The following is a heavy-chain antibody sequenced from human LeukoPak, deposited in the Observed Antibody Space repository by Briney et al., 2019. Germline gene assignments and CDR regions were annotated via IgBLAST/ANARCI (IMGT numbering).Heavy chain of an antibody. V-gene: IGHV3-23*01. Sequence: GGSLRLSCAASGFTFSSYAMSWVLQAPGKGLEWVSAISGSGGSTYYPDSVKGRFTISRDNSKNTLYLQMNSRRAEDTAVYYCASIAGYFDYWGQGTLVTVSS. CDR3: ASIAGYFDY. CDR1: GFTFSSYA. J-gene: IGHJ4*02. D-gene: IGHD1-26*01. CDR2: ISGSGGST.